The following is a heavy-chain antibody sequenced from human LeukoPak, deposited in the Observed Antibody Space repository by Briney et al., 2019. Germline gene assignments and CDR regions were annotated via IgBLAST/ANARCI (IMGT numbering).Heavy chain of an antibody. Sequence: PSETLSLTCAVYGGSFSGYYWSWIRQPPGKGLEWIGEINHSGSTNYNPSLESRVTISVDTPKNQFSLKLSSVTAADTAVYYCARGGGYSYGPTGFDYWGQGTLVTVSS. CDR3: ARGGGYSYGPTGFDY. CDR1: GGSFSGYY. V-gene: IGHV4-34*01. J-gene: IGHJ4*02. D-gene: IGHD5-18*01. CDR2: INHSGST.